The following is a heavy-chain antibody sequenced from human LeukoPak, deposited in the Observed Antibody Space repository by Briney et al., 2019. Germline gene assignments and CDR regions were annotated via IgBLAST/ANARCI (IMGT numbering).Heavy chain of an antibody. D-gene: IGHD3-10*01. J-gene: IGHJ4*02. CDR3: AREGGGYYYGSGSYKFDY. CDR1: GGSISSYY. CDR2: IYTSRST. V-gene: IGHV4-4*07. Sequence: MPSETLSLTCTVSGGSISSYYWRWLREPAGKGLEGSGRIYTSRSTNYNPSLKSRVIMSVDTFKNQFSLKLSSVIAADTTVYYCAREGGGYYYGSGSYKFDYWGQGTLVTVSS.